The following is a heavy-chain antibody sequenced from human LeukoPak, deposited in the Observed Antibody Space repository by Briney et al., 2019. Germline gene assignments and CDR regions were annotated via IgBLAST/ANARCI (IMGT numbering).Heavy chain of an antibody. CDR3: ARDFSASRSLDY. V-gene: IGHV3-7*04. CDR1: GFTISTYW. J-gene: IGHJ4*02. Sequence: TGGSLRLSCAASGFTISTYWMNWVRQAPGKGLEWVSNINQDGRAVHYGGSVKDRFTIYRDNAKDSLYLQMNSLRVEDTAVYYCARDFSASRSLDYWGQGTLVTVPS. D-gene: IGHD3-10*01. CDR2: INQDGRAV.